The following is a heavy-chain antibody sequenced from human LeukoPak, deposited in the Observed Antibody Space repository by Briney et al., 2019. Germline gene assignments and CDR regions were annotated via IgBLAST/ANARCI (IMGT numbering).Heavy chain of an antibody. J-gene: IGHJ4*02. V-gene: IGHV3-23*01. CDR3: ARGGVGAIYFDY. CDR2: ISGGGDIT. D-gene: IGHD1-26*01. Sequence: PGGSLRLSCAASGFNFANHAMSWVRQTPGKGLEWVSAISGGGDITYYADSVTGRFTISRDNSKDTLFLQMHSLRPGDTAVYYCARGGVGAIYFDYWGQGTLVTVSS. CDR1: GFNFANHA.